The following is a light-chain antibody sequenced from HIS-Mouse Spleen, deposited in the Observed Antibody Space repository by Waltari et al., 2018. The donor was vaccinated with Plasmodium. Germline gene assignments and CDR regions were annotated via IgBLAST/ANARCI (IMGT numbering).Light chain of an antibody. V-gene: IGLV2-23*03. J-gene: IGLJ2*01. CDR1: SSDVGSYNL. CDR2: DGS. CDR3: CSYAGSSTFVV. Sequence: QSALTQPASVSGSPGQSITISCTGTSSDVGSYNLVSWYQQHPGKAPKLMIYDGSKRPSGVSNRFSGSKSGNTASLTISVRQAEYEADYYCCSYAGSSTFVVFGGGTKLTVL.